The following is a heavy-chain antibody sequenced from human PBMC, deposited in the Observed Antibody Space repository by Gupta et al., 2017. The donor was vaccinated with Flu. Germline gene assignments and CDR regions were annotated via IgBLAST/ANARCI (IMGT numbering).Heavy chain of an antibody. J-gene: IGHJ4*02. CDR1: GYTFTGHY. Sequence: QVQLVQSGAAVKKPGASVKVSCKASGYTFTGHYIHWVRQAPGQGLEWRGRINPSNCDTHYAQKLQGRVTMTMDTSINTAYMELASVTSDDTAVYFWARTWIQVCTPDFDYWGQGSLVTVSS. D-gene: IGHD5-18*01. CDR3: ARTWIQVCTPDFDY. V-gene: IGHV1-2*02. CDR2: INPSNCDT.